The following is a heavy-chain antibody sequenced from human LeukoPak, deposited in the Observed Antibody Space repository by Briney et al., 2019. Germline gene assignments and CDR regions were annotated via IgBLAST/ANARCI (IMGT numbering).Heavy chain of an antibody. CDR3: ARDVAATFYYYYYYMDV. CDR2: IYTSGST. Sequence: SETLSLTCTVSGGSISSYSWNWIRQPAGKGLEWIGRIYTSGSTNYSPSLKSRVTMSVDTSKNQFSLKLSSVTAADTAVYYCARDVAATFYYYYYYMDVWGKGTTVTVSS. CDR1: GGSISSYS. D-gene: IGHD6-25*01. V-gene: IGHV4-4*07. J-gene: IGHJ6*03.